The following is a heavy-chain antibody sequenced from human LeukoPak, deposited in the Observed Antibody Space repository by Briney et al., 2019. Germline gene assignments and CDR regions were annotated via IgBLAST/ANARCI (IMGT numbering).Heavy chain of an antibody. D-gene: IGHD2-8*02. CDR2: ITPSVDTT. CDR1: GYTFTNYL. Sequence: GASVKVSCKASGYTFTNYLLHWVLQAPGQGLEWVGRITPSVDTTNYAQKFRDRVTMTRDTSTSTVYMELSSLRSEDTAVYHCVREESGGYFDYWGQGTPVTVSS. J-gene: IGHJ4*02. V-gene: IGHV1-46*01. CDR3: VREESGGYFDY.